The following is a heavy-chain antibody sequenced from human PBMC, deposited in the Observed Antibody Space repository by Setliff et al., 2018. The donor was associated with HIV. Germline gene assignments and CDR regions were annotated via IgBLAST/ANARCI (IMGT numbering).Heavy chain of an antibody. V-gene: IGHV4-34*01. Sequence: SETLSLTCAVYGGSFSGNYWNWIRQPPGKGLEWIGEINHSANTNYSPSLKSRVTISVDTSKNQFSLKLNSVTTADTAVYYCARSRTSSGYYGVTGYGMDVWGQGTTVTVSS. CDR1: GGSFSGNY. CDR3: ARSRTSSGYYGVTGYGMDV. J-gene: IGHJ6*02. D-gene: IGHD3-22*01. CDR2: INHSANT.